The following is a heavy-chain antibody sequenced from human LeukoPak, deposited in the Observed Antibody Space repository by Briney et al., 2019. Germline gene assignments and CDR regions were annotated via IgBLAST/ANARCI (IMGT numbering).Heavy chain of an antibody. CDR2: IIPILGIA. CDR3: ARDRGKGSYTLDY. Sequence: SVKVSCKASGGTFSSYAISWVRQAPGQGLEWMGRIIPILGIANYAQKFQGRVTITADKSTSTAYMELSSLRSDDTAVYYCARDRGKGSYTLDYWGQGTLVTVSS. D-gene: IGHD2-2*02. V-gene: IGHV1-69*04. J-gene: IGHJ4*02. CDR1: GGTFSSYA.